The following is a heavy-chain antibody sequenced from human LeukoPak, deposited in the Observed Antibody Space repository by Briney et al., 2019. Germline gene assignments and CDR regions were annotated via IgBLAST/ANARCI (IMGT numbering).Heavy chain of an antibody. J-gene: IGHJ4*02. CDR1: GFTFSHYA. V-gene: IGHV3-23*01. Sequence: PGGSLRLSCAVSGFTFSHYAMSWVRQAPGTGLEWVGSLTDSGDATYYADSVKGRLTISRDNSNSTLYLHISGLRDEDTAVYYCAKGKDSSSWLIDYWGQGALVTVSS. CDR2: LTDSGDAT. D-gene: IGHD6-13*01. CDR3: AKGKDSSSWLIDY.